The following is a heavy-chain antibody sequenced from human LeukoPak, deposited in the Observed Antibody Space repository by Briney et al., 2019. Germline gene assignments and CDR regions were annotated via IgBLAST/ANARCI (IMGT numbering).Heavy chain of an antibody. CDR3: ARVWQVVPAAQAFDI. Sequence: SETLSLTCTVSGGSISSYYWSWIRQPPGKGLEWIGYIYYSGSTNYNPSLKSRVTISVDTSKNQFSLKLSSVTAADTAVYYCARVWQVVPAAQAFDIWGQGTMVTVSS. J-gene: IGHJ3*02. D-gene: IGHD2-2*01. V-gene: IGHV4-59*01. CDR2: IYYSGST. CDR1: GGSISSYY.